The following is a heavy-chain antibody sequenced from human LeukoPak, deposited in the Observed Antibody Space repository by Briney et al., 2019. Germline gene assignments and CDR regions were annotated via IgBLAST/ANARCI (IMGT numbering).Heavy chain of an antibody. V-gene: IGHV1-69*05. CDR3: ARAGNSGSYYPFDF. D-gene: IGHD1-26*01. CDR2: IIPIFGTA. Sequence: SVKVSCKASGGTFSSYAISWVRQAPGQGLEWMGGIIPIFGTANYAQKFQGRVTITTDESTSTAYMEQGSLRSEDTAVYYCARAGNSGSYYPFDFWGQGTLVTVFS. CDR1: GGTFSSYA. J-gene: IGHJ4*02.